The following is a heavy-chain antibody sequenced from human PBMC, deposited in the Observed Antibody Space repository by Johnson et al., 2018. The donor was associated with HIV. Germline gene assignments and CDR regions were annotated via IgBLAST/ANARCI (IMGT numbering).Heavy chain of an antibody. CDR3: ARGGPYDSGIIDAFDI. V-gene: IGHV3-30-3*01. Sequence: QIQLVESGGGVVQPGKSLRLSFAASGLTFSDFAMHWVRQAPGKGLEWVAVTSYDGINKYYATSVKGRFTISRDNSKNTLYLQMNSRGAEDTAVYYCARGGPYDSGIIDAFDIWGQGTMVTVSS. CDR2: TSYDGINK. CDR1: GLTFSDFA. J-gene: IGHJ3*02. D-gene: IGHD3-10*01.